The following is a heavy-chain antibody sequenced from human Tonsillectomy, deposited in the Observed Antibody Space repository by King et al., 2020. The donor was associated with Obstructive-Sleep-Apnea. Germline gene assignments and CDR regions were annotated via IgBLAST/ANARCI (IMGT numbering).Heavy chain of an antibody. Sequence: QLQESGPGLVKPSETLSLTCTVSSYSISSGFYWGWIRQPPGEGLEWIGSMYHSGGTYYNPSLKSRVTISVETSKNQFSLKLSSVIAADTAVYYCAGAPPTQSGWFHFDYWGQGTLVTVSS. CDR1: SYSISSGFY. V-gene: IGHV4-38-2*02. D-gene: IGHD6-19*01. CDR2: MYHSGGT. CDR3: AGAPPTQSGWFHFDY. J-gene: IGHJ4*02.